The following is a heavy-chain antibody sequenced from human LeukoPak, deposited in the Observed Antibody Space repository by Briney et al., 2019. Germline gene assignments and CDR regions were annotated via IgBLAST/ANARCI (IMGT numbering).Heavy chain of an antibody. Sequence: PSETLSLTCGVYGGSFSDSYWSWIRQPPGKGLEWIGQIRHSGDTNYNPSLRSRVTISEDTSKNQFSLKLSSVTAADTAVYYCARAYSSGWYWFDPWGQGTLVTVSS. J-gene: IGHJ5*02. D-gene: IGHD6-19*01. V-gene: IGHV4-34*01. CDR3: ARAYSSGWYWFDP. CDR1: GGSFSDSY. CDR2: IRHSGDT.